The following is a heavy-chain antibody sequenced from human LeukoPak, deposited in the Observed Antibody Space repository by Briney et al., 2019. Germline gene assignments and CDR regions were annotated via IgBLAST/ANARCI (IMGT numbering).Heavy chain of an antibody. J-gene: IGHJ4*02. V-gene: IGHV4-34*01. D-gene: IGHD3-16*01. CDR2: INHSGST. CDR3: AGGPLRGIRLDY. CDR1: GGSFSGYY. Sequence: SETLSLTCAVYGGSFSGYYWSWIRQPPGKGLEWIGEINHSGSTNYNPSLKSRVTISVDTSKNQFSLKLSSVTAADTAVYYCAGGPLRGIRLDYWGQGTLVTVSS.